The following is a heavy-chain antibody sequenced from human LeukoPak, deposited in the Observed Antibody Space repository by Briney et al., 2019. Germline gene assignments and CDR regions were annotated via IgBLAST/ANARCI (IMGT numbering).Heavy chain of an antibody. CDR2: IRSKANSYAT. J-gene: IGHJ6*03. D-gene: IGHD6-25*01. V-gene: IGHV3-73*01. CDR3: TTHGVPAAPPPYYYYYMDV. CDR1: GFTFSSYA. Sequence: GGSLRLSCAASGFTFSSYAMSWVRHASGQGLESVGRIRSKANSYATAYAASVKVRFPISRDDSKNTSYLQLNSQKIDATPVYYCTTHGVPAAPPPYYYYYMDVWGKGTTVTVSS.